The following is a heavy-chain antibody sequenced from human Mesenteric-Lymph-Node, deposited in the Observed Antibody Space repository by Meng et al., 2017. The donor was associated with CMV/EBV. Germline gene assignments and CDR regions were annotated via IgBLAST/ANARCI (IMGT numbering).Heavy chain of an antibody. V-gene: IGHV3-48*03. J-gene: IGHJ4*02. D-gene: IGHD2-21*01. CDR1: GFTFSTYE. CDR2: ISANCPIRGGPVR. Sequence: GGSLRLSCAVSGFTFSTYEMNWVRQTPGKGLEWVSYISANCPIRGGPVRNYAVTVQGRFTISRDNDKHSLFLQMNSLRAEATAVYYCESVSCGDYLFDYWGQGTLVTVSS. CDR3: ESVSCGDYLFDY.